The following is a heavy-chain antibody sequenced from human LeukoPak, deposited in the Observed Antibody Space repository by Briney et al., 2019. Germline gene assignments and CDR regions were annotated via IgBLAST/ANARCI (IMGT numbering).Heavy chain of an antibody. D-gene: IGHD6-19*01. Sequence: PGGSLRLSCAASGFTLSGFWMSWVRQAPGKGLEWVATIKEDGSEKSYVDSVKGRFTISRDNAKNSLYLQMNSLRAEDTAVYYCALLAVASDFDYWGQGALVTVSS. CDR2: IKEDGSEK. J-gene: IGHJ4*02. CDR3: ALLAVASDFDY. CDR1: GFTLSGFW. V-gene: IGHV3-7*01.